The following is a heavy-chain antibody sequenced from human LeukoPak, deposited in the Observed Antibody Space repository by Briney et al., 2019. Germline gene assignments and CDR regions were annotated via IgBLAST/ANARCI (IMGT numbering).Heavy chain of an antibody. V-gene: IGHV4-38-2*02. J-gene: IGHJ5*02. CDR2: VYHDGRT. CDR1: GYSISSGYY. CDR3: ARGYSSSWYYNWFDP. D-gene: IGHD6-13*01. Sequence: PSETLSLTCTVPGYSISSGYYWAWLRQSPGKGLEWIGNVYHDGRTYYNPSLKSRVTISVDTSTNQFSLRLSSVTATDTALYYCARGYSSSWYYNWFDPWGQGTLVTVSS.